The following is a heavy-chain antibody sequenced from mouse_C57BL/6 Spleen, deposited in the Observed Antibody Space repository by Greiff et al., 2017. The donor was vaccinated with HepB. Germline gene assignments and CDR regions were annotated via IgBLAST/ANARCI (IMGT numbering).Heavy chain of an antibody. CDR3: ARNDYDGHYFDY. CDR2: IDPSDSYT. V-gene: IGHV1-59*01. CDR1: GYTFTSYW. D-gene: IGHD2-4*01. Sequence: QVQLQQPGAELVRPGTSVKLSCKASGYTFTSYWMHWVKQRPGQGLEWIGVIDPSDSYTNYNQKFQGKATLTVDTSSSTAYMQLSSLTSEDSAVYYCARNDYDGHYFDYWGQGTTLTVSS. J-gene: IGHJ2*01.